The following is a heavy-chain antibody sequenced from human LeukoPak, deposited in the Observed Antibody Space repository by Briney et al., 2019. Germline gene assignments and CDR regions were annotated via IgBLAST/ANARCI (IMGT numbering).Heavy chain of an antibody. CDR1: GGSISSYY. V-gene: IGHV4-34*01. CDR3: ARRHGSGSYYRRYYFDY. D-gene: IGHD3-10*01. J-gene: IGHJ4*02. CDR2: INHSGST. Sequence: SETLSLTCTVSGGSISSYYWSWIRQPPGKGLEWIGEINHSGSTNYNPSLKSRVTISVDTSKNQFSLKLSSVTAADTAVYYCARRHGSGSYYRRYYFDYWGQGTLVTVSS.